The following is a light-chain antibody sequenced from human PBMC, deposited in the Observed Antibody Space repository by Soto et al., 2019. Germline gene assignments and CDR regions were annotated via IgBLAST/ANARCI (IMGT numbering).Light chain of an antibody. CDR1: QSVSNNY. CDR2: GAS. CDR3: QQYGRTQT. V-gene: IGKV3-20*01. Sequence: EIVLTQSPGTLSLSPGERATLSCRASQSVSNNYLAWYQHKSGQAPRLLIYGASSRATGIPDRFSGSGSGVDFTLTISRLEPEDFAVYYCQQYGRTQTFGQGTKLEIK. J-gene: IGKJ2*01.